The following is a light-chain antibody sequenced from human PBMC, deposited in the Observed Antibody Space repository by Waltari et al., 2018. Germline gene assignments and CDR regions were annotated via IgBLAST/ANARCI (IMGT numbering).Light chain of an antibody. J-gene: IGKJ1*01. CDR2: GAS. V-gene: IGKV3-20*01. CDR1: QSVSSSY. Sequence: EIVLTQSPGTLSLSPGERATLSCRASQSVSSSYLAWYQQKPGQAPRALISGASRRGTGIPDRFSGRGSGTDFPLTISRLEPEDFAVYYCQQYGSSWTFGQGTKVEIK. CDR3: QQYGSSWT.